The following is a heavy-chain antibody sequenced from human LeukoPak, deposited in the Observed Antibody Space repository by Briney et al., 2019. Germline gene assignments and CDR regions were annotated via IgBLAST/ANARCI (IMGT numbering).Heavy chain of an antibody. Sequence: PGGSLRLSCAASGFSFSNYVMSWVRQAPGKGLEWVSYISSSSSTIYYADSVKGRFTISRDNAKNSLYLQMNSLRAEDTAVYYCARGAYYYEDWGQGTLVTVSS. CDR3: ARGAYYYED. J-gene: IGHJ4*02. CDR2: ISSSSSTI. D-gene: IGHD3-22*01. CDR1: GFSFSNYV. V-gene: IGHV3-48*01.